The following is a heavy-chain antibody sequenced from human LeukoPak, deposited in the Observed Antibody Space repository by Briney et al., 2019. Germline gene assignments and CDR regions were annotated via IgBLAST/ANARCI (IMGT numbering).Heavy chain of an antibody. CDR1: GLSLSTSGVG. D-gene: IGHD4-17*01. V-gene: IGHV2-5*02. Sequence: SGPTLVKPTQTLTLTCTFSGLSLSTSGVGVAWIRQPPGKALEWLGIIYWDDDKRYSPSLKSRLTITKDTSKNQVVLTMTNMDPVDTATYYCAHSHAYGVWFGPWGQGTLVTVSS. J-gene: IGHJ5*02. CDR3: AHSHAYGVWFGP. CDR2: IYWDDDK.